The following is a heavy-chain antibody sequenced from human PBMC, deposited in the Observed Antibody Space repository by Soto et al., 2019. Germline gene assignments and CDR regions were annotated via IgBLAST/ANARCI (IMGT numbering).Heavy chain of an antibody. CDR2: IYYSGTT. CDR3: ASFTARLTPATIVY. Sequence: QVQLQESGPGLVKPSQTLSLTCNVSGDSISSGGYYWTWIHQHPGKGLEWIGYIYYSGTTYYNPSLKSRVNXXVXTXRHQFALKLSSVTAADTAVYYCASFTARLTPATIVYWDQGTLVTVSS. CDR1: GDSISSGGYY. J-gene: IGHJ4*02. V-gene: IGHV4-31*03. D-gene: IGHD2-2*02.